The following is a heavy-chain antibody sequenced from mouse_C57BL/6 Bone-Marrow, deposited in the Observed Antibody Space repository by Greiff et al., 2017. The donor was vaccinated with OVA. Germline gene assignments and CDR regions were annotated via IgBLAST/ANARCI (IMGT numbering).Heavy chain of an antibody. Sequence: EVQGVESGGGLVQSGRSLRLSCATSGFTFSDFYMEWVRQAPGKGLEWIAASRNKANDYTTEYSASVKGRFIVSRDTSQSILYLQMNALRAEDTAMYYCARDDYYWYFDVWGTGTTVTVSS. CDR2: SRNKANDYTT. J-gene: IGHJ1*03. CDR1: GFTFSDFY. CDR3: ARDDYYWYFDV. V-gene: IGHV7-1*01.